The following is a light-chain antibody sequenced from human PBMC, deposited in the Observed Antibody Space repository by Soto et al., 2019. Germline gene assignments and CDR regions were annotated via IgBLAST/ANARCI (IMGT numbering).Light chain of an antibody. Sequence: QSALTQPPSVSGAPGQRVTISCTGSSSNIGAGYDVHWYQQLPGTAPKLLIYSNNNRPSGVPDRFSASKSGTSASLAITGLQAEDEADYYCQSYDSSLSGRYVFGTGTKGTVL. J-gene: IGLJ1*01. CDR1: SSNIGAGYD. CDR2: SNN. V-gene: IGLV1-40*01. CDR3: QSYDSSLSGRYV.